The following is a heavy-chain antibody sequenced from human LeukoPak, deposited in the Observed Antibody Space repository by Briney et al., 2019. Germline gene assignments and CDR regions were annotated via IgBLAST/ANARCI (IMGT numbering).Heavy chain of an antibody. D-gene: IGHD3-22*01. CDR2: INPNSGDT. J-gene: IGHJ4*02. V-gene: IGHV1-2*02. CDR1: GYTFTDPY. CDR3: ARDFYYDSSGAFDF. Sequence: ASMKVSCKASGYTFTDPYIHWVRRAPGQGLKWMGWINPNSGDTNYAQKFQGRVTMTRDTSITTAYMELSRLRSDDTAVYYCARDFYYDSSGAFDFWGQGTLVTVSS.